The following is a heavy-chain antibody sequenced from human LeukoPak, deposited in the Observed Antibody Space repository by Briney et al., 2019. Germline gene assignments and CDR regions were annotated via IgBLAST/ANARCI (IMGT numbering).Heavy chain of an antibody. CDR1: GGSISSGSYY. V-gene: IGHV4-61*02. D-gene: IGHD3-22*01. Sequence: PSQTLSLTCTVSGGSISSGSYYWSWIRQPAGKGLEWIGRIYTSGSTNYNPSLKSRVTISVDTSKNQFSLKLSSVTAADTAVYYCARVGKYYYDSSDRAYYWGQGTLVTVSS. CDR2: IYTSGST. J-gene: IGHJ4*02. CDR3: ARVGKYYYDSSDRAYY.